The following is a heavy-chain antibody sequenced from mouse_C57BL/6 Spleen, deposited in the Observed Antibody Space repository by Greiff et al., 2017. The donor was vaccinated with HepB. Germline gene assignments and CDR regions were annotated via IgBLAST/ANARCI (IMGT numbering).Heavy chain of an antibody. CDR1: GFTFSSYA. CDR3: ARGLSTVVVYYYAMDY. V-gene: IGHV5-4*03. CDR2: ISDGGSYT. Sequence: DVMLVESGGGLVKPGGSLKLSCAASGFTFSSYAMSWVRQTPEKRLEWVATISDGGSYTYYPDNVKGRFTISRDNAKNNLYLQMSHLKSEDTAMYYCARGLSTVVVYYYAMDYWGQGTSVTVSS. J-gene: IGHJ4*01. D-gene: IGHD1-1*01.